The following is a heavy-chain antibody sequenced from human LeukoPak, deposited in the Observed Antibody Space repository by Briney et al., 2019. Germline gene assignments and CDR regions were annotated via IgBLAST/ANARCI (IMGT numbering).Heavy chain of an antibody. CDR1: GFTVSSNY. CDR3: ARVQGSGQPRWY. Sequence: GGSLRLSCAASGFTVSSNYMSWVRQAPGKGLEWVSVIYSDGSTYYADSVKGRFTISRDNSKNTLYLQMNSLRVEDTAVYYCARVQGSGQPRWYWGQGTLVTVSS. CDR2: IYSDGST. J-gene: IGHJ4*02. D-gene: IGHD2-15*01. V-gene: IGHV3-66*01.